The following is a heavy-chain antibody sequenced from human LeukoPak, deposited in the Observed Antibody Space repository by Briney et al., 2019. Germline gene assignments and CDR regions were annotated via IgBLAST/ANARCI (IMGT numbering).Heavy chain of an antibody. J-gene: IGHJ4*02. CDR2: IKSDGITI. V-gene: IGHV3-74*01. D-gene: IGHD1-20*01. CDR1: GFTFSNYM. CDR3: LRDLNWSLDQ. Sequence: GGSLRLSCAASGFTFSNYMMHWVRQAPGKGLVWVSRIKSDGITITYADSVKGRFTIPRDNAKNTLYLQMNSLRAEDTAVYYCLRDLNWSLDQWGQGTLVTVSS.